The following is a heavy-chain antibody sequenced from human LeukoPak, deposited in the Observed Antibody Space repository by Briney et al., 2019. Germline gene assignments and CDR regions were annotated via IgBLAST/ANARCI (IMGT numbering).Heavy chain of an antibody. V-gene: IGHV4-34*01. Sequence: PSETLSLTCAVYGGSFSGYYWSWIRQPPGKGLEWIGEINHSGSTNYNPSLKSRVTISVDTSKNQFSLKLSSVTAADTAVYYCARWSSPSYIDYDFWSGYHVWGQGTLVTVSS. CDR2: INHSGST. D-gene: IGHD3-3*01. J-gene: IGHJ4*02. CDR3: ARWSSPSYIDYDFWSGYHV. CDR1: GGSFSGYY.